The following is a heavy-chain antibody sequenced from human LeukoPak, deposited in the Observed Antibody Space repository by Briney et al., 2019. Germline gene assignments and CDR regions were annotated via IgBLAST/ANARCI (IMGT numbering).Heavy chain of an antibody. CDR1: GFTFSSYS. CDR2: ISSSSSYI. D-gene: IGHD1-26*01. V-gene: IGHV3-21*01. Sequence: GGSLRLSCAASGFTFSSYSMNWVRQAPGKGLEWVSSISSSSSYIYYADSVKGRFTISRDNAKNSLYLRMNSLRAEDTAVYYCASRVFVGATTWDFDYWGQGTLVTFSS. CDR3: ASRVFVGATTWDFDY. J-gene: IGHJ4*02.